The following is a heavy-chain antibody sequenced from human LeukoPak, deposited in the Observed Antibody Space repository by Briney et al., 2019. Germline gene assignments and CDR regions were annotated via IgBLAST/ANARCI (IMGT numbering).Heavy chain of an antibody. D-gene: IGHD2-2*01. CDR1: GGTFSNSA. CDR2: IIPIFGTA. V-gene: IGHV1-69*13. J-gene: IGHJ4*02. Sequence: SVKVSCKASGGTFSNSAISWVRQAPGQGLKWMGGIIPIFGTAKYAQKFQGRVTITADESTSIVYMKLSSLRSEDTAVYYCARPAAYQLPKEMFLFYWGQGTLVTVSS. CDR3: ARPAAYQLPKEMFLFY.